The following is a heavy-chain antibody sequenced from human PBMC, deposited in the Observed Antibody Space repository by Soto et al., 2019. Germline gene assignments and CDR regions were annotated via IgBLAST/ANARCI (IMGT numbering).Heavy chain of an antibody. Sequence: EVQLVESGGGLVERGGSLRLSCAASGFTFSSYSMNWVRQAPGKGLEWVSSISPGSDSIYYADSVKGRFTISRDNAKNSLYLQMNSLRAEDTAVFYCVRPRGDGTFDFWGQGTLVTVSS. CDR3: VRPRGDGTFDF. J-gene: IGHJ4*02. CDR2: ISPGSDSI. V-gene: IGHV3-21*01. D-gene: IGHD1-1*01. CDR1: GFTFSSYS.